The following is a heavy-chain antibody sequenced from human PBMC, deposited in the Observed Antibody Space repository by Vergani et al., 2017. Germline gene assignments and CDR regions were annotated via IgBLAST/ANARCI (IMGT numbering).Heavy chain of an antibody. V-gene: IGHV4-34*01. CDR2: INHSGST. CDR1: GGSFSGYY. Sequence: QVQLQQWGAGLLKPSETLSLTCAVYGGSFSGYYWSWIRQPPGKGLEWIGEINHSGSTNYNPSLKSRVTISVDTSKNQFSLKLSSVTAADTAVYYCARVSREQLPPENWFDPWGQGTLVTVSS. D-gene: IGHD1/OR15-1a*01. J-gene: IGHJ5*02. CDR3: ARVSREQLPPENWFDP.